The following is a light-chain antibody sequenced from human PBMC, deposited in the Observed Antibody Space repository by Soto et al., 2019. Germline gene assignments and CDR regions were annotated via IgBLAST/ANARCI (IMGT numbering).Light chain of an antibody. CDR3: SSYTRSSTVV. Sequence: QSVLTQPASVSGSPGQSITISCTGTSSDVGAYHYVSWYQQHPGKAPKLMIYDVSDRPSGVSNRFSGSKSGNTASLTISGLQAEDEADYYCSSYTRSSTVVFGGGTKVTVL. CDR2: DVS. J-gene: IGLJ2*01. CDR1: SSDVGAYHY. V-gene: IGLV2-14*01.